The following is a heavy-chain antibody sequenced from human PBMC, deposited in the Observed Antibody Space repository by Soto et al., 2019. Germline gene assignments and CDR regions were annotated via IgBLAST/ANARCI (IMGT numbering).Heavy chain of an antibody. D-gene: IGHD2-15*01. CDR3: ASRDPGYCSGGSCYRDAFDI. V-gene: IGHV4-59*08. Sequence: QVQLQESGPGLVKPSETLSLTCTVSGGSVSSYYWSWIRQPPGKGLEWLGYIYYSGSTNYNPSLKRRDTLSVATPKNQFSLMLSSVTAADTAVYYCASRDPGYCSGGSCYRDAFDIWGQGTMVTVSS. J-gene: IGHJ3*02. CDR2: IYYSGST. CDR1: GGSVSSYY.